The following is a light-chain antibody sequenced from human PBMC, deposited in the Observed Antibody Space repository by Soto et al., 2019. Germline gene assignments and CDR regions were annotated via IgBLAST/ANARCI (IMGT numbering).Light chain of an antibody. V-gene: IGKV1-5*01. CDR2: DAS. J-gene: IGKJ5*01. CDR3: QQSETYPLT. Sequence: VTITCRASQTINTWLAWYQHKPGKAPNLLIYDASTLMSGVPSRFSGSGSGTEFTLTISSLQPGDFATYYCQQSETYPLTFGQRSRLEIK. CDR1: QTINTW.